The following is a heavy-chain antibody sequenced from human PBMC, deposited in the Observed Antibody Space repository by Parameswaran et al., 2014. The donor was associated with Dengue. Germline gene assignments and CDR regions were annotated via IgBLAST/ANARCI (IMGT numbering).Heavy chain of an antibody. D-gene: IGHD2-15*01. Sequence: KGLEWVSYISSSGSTIYYADSVKGRFTISRDNAKNSLYLQMNSLRAEDTAVYYCARDFRGIVATYYYYYYMDVWGKGTTVTVSS. V-gene: IGHV3-11*01. J-gene: IGHJ6*03. CDR3: ARDFRGIVATYYYYYYMDV. CDR2: ISSSGSTI.